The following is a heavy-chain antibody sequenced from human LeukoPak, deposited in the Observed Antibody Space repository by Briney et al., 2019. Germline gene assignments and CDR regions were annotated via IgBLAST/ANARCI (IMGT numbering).Heavy chain of an antibody. Sequence: GGSLRLSCAASGFTFSRYGMHWVRQAPGKGLDWVAFIQDDGTKKYYVDSVKGRFTISRDNSENTLYLQMNSLTTEDTAVYYCARDLHPWVGDYWGQGTLVTVSS. V-gene: IGHV3-30*02. J-gene: IGHJ4*02. CDR3: ARDLHPWVGDY. CDR2: IQDDGTKK. CDR1: GFTFSRYG.